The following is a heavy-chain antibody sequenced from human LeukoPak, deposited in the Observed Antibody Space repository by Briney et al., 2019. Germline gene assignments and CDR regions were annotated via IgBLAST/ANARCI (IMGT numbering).Heavy chain of an antibody. CDR2: ISSSGTTI. V-gene: IGHV3-48*03. Sequence: PGGSLRLSCLVSEFITYEMNWVRQAPGKGLEWVSYISSSGTTIYYADSVKGRFTISRDNAKNSLYLQMNSLRAEDTAVYYCARLYDGSAYHADHFDYWGQGTLVIVSS. J-gene: IGHJ4*02. CDR1: EFITYE. CDR3: ARLYDGSAYHADHFDY. D-gene: IGHD3-22*01.